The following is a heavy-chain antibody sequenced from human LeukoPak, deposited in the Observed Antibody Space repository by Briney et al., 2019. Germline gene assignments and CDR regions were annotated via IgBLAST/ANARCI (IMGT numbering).Heavy chain of an antibody. J-gene: IGHJ4*02. CDR3: ARGPRMVTQPNYFDY. V-gene: IGHV1-2*06. CDR1: GYTFTGHY. Sequence: ASVKVSCKASGYTFTGHYMHWLRQAPGQGLEWMGRINPNSGGTNYAQKFQGRVTMTRDTSISTAYIELSRLRSDDTAVYYCARGPRMVTQPNYFDYWGQGTLVTVSS. D-gene: IGHD4-23*01. CDR2: INPNSGGT.